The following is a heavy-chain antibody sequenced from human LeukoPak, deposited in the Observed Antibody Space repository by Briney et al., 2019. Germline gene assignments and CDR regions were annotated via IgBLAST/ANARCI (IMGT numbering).Heavy chain of an antibody. Sequence: ASVKVSCKASGYTFTSYGISWVRQAPGKGLEWMGWISAYNGNTNYAQKLQGRVTMTTDTSTSTVYMELRSLRSDDTAVYYCARDSYNWNSPAYFDYWGQGTLVTVSS. D-gene: IGHD1-7*01. CDR3: ARDSYNWNSPAYFDY. V-gene: IGHV1-18*01. CDR1: GYTFTSYG. CDR2: ISAYNGNT. J-gene: IGHJ4*02.